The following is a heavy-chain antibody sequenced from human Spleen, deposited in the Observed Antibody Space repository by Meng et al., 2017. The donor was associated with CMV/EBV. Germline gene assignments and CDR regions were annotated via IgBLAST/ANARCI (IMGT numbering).Heavy chain of an antibody. CDR1: GFTFSSYA. D-gene: IGHD6-19*01. CDR3: ARDYGTGWSNGMDV. V-gene: IGHV3-23*01. CDR2: ISGRGGST. Sequence: GESLKISCAASGFTFSSYAMSWVRQAPGKGLEWVSAISGRGGSTYYADSVKGRFTISRDNSKNTLYLQMNSLRAEDTALYYCARDYGTGWSNGMDVWGQGTTVTVSS. J-gene: IGHJ6*02.